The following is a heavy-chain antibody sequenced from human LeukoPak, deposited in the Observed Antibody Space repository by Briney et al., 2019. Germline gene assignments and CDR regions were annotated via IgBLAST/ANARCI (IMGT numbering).Heavy chain of an antibody. Sequence: SETLSLTCTVSGGSISSYYWSWIRQPPGKGLEWIGYIYYSGSTNYNPSLKSRVTISVDTSKNQFSLKLSSVTAADTAVYYCARGHTFYDYVWGPVAFDIWGQGTMVTVSS. J-gene: IGHJ3*02. V-gene: IGHV4-59*08. CDR1: GGSISSYY. CDR3: ARGHTFYDYVWGPVAFDI. CDR2: IYYSGST. D-gene: IGHD3-16*01.